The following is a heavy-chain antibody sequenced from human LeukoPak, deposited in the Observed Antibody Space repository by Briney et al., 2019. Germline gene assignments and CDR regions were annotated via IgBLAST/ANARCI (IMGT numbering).Heavy chain of an antibody. Sequence: PSETLSLTCTVSGGSISSYYWSWIRQPPGKGLEWIGYIYYSGSTNYNPSLKSRVTISVDTSKNQFSLKLSSVTAADTAVYYCARGFVSEWFDPWGQGTLVTVSS. CDR2: IYYSGST. J-gene: IGHJ5*02. CDR1: GGSISSYY. CDR3: ARGFVSEWFDP. V-gene: IGHV4-59*12. D-gene: IGHD5/OR15-5a*01.